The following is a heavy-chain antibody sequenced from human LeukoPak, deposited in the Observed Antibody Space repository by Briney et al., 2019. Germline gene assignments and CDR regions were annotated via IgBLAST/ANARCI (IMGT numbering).Heavy chain of an antibody. Sequence: ASVKVSCKASGYTFTSYGISWVRQAPGQGLEWMGWIGAYNGNTNYAQKLQGRVTMTTDTSTSTAYMELRSLRSDDTAVYYCASNYDSSGYYYDSASLEYWGQGTLVTVSS. CDR1: GYTFTSYG. J-gene: IGHJ4*02. CDR3: ASNYDSSGYYYDSASLEY. D-gene: IGHD3-22*01. CDR2: IGAYNGNT. V-gene: IGHV1-18*01.